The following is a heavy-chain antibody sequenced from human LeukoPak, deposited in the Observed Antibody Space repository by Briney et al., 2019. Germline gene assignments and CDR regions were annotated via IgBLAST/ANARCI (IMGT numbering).Heavy chain of an antibody. CDR2: INPSGGTT. J-gene: IGHJ4*02. D-gene: IGHD5-12*01. CDR1: GYTFTSYY. Sequence: GASVKVSCKASGYTFTSYYMHWVRQDPGQGLEWMGIINPSGGTTSYAQKFQGRVTMTRDTSTSTVYMELSSLRSEDTAVYYCARGQGLSHYSGYGHFDYWGQGTLVTVSS. V-gene: IGHV1-46*01. CDR3: ARGQGLSHYSGYGHFDY.